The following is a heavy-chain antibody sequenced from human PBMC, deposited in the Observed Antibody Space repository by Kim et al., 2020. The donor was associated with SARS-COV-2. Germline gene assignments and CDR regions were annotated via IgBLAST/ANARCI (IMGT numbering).Heavy chain of an antibody. J-gene: IGHJ6*02. CDR2: IKQDGSEK. V-gene: IGHV3-7*01. D-gene: IGHD3-3*01. CDR1: GFTFSSYW. CDR3: ARDWLGYDFWSGSSYYGMDV. Sequence: GGSLRLSCAASGFTFSSYWMSWVRQAPGKGLEWVANIKQDGSEKYYVDSVKGRFTISRDNAKNSLYLQMNSLRAEDTAVYYCARDWLGYDFWSGSSYYGMDVWGQGTTVTVSS.